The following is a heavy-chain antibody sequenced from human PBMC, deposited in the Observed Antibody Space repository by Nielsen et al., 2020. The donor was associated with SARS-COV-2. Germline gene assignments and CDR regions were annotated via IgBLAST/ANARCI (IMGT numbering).Heavy chain of an antibody. CDR1: AGLISSYY. D-gene: IGHD3-10*01. Sequence: PETLSPTWIVVAGLISSYYWSWIRPPPGQVREWIGYIYYSGSTNYNPSLKSRVTISVDTSKNQFSLKLSSVTAADTAVYYCARQVLGYYGSGSYSRYYYYYMDVWGKGTTVTVSS. CDR3: ARQVLGYYGSGSYSRYYYYYMDV. CDR2: IYYSGST. J-gene: IGHJ6*03. V-gene: IGHV4-59*08.